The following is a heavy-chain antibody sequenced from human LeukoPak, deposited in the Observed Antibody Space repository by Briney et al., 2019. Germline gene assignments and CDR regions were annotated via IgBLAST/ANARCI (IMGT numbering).Heavy chain of an antibody. V-gene: IGHV1-2*02. CDR1: GYTFTGYY. CDR2: INPNSGGT. J-gene: IGHJ5*02. CDR3: ARDTPAYCSSTRCSNWFDP. Sequence: ASVKVSCKASGYTFTGYYMHWVRQAPGQGLEWMGWINPNSGGTNYAQEFQGRVTMTRDTSISTAYMELSRLRSDDTAVYYCARDTPAYCSSTRCSNWFDPWGQGTLVTVSS. D-gene: IGHD2-2*01.